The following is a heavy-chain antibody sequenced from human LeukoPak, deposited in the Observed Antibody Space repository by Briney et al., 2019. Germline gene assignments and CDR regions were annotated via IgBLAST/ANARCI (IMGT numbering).Heavy chain of an antibody. J-gene: IGHJ6*02. CDR1: GYTFTSYY. D-gene: IGHD6-13*01. CDR2: INPSGGST. V-gene: IGHV1-46*01. Sequence: GASVKVSCKASGYTFTSYYMHWVRQAPGQGLEWMGIINPSGGSTSYAQKFQGRVTMTRDTSTSTVYMELSSLRSEDTAVYYCARESIAAAGNDYGMDVWGQGTTVTVSS. CDR3: ARESIAAAGNDYGMDV.